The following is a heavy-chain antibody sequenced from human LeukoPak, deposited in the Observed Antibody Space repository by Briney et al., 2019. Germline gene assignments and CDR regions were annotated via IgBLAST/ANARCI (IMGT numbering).Heavy chain of an antibody. CDR1: GGSFSGYY. V-gene: IGHV4-34*01. D-gene: IGHD6-19*01. Sequence: SETLSLTCAVYGGSFSGYYWSWIRQPPGKGLEWIGEINHSVSTNYNPSLKSRVTISVDTSKNQFSLKLSSVTAADTAVYYCARGFRYSSGPSGYWGQGTLVTVSS. CDR3: ARGFRYSSGPSGY. CDR2: INHSVST. J-gene: IGHJ4*02.